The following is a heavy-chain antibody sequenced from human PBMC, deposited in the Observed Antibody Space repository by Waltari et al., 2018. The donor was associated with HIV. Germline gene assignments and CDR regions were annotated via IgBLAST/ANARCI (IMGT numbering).Heavy chain of an antibody. CDR3: ARWSYNVDIVMVTGPY. Sequence: EVQLVESGGGLVQPGGSLRLSCAVSGFTVSSNYMSWVRQAPGKGLEWLSVIYSGGNTYYADSVKGRFTISRHNSKNTLFLQMNSLRPEDTAVYYCARWSYNVDIVMVTGPYWGQGTLVTVSS. CDR1: GFTVSSNY. D-gene: IGHD5-18*01. J-gene: IGHJ4*02. CDR2: IYSGGNT. V-gene: IGHV3-53*04.